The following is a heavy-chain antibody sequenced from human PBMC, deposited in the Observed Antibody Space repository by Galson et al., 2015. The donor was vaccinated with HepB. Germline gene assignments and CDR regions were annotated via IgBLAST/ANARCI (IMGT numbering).Heavy chain of an antibody. V-gene: IGHV1-18*01. CDR3: VRVPADYYYYYGMDV. Sequence: SVKVSCKASGYTFTSYGISWVRQAPGQGLEWMGWISAYNGNTNYAQKLQGRVTMTTDTSTSTAYMELRSLRSDDTAVYYCVRVPADYYYYYGMDVWGQGTTVTVSS. J-gene: IGHJ6*02. CDR1: GYTFTSYG. D-gene: IGHD4/OR15-4a*01. CDR2: ISAYNGNT.